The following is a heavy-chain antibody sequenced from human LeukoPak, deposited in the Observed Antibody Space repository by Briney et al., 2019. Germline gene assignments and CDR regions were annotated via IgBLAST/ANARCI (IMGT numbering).Heavy chain of an antibody. CDR2: IIPILGIA. J-gene: IGHJ4*02. V-gene: IGHV1-69*02. CDR3: ASQYSSSSRVYFDY. CDR1: GCTFSSYT. Sequence: SVKVSCKASGCTFSSYTISWVRQAPGQGLEWMGRIIPILGIANYAQKFQGRVTITADKSTSTAYMELSSLRSEDTAVYYCASQYSSSSRVYFDYWGQGTLVTVSS. D-gene: IGHD6-6*01.